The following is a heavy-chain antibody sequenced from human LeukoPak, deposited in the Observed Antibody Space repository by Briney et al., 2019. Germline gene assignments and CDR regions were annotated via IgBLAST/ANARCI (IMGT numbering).Heavy chain of an antibody. CDR2: ISSSSSYI. J-gene: IGHJ5*02. Sequence: PGGSLRLSCAASGFTFSSYSMNWVRQAPGKGLEWVSSISSSSSYIYYADSVKGRFTISRDNAKNSLYLQMNSLRAEDTAVYYCARDLFKSDIVVVPGNWLDPWGQGTLVTVSS. V-gene: IGHV3-21*01. CDR3: ARDLFKSDIVVVPGNWLDP. D-gene: IGHD2-2*01. CDR1: GFTFSSYS.